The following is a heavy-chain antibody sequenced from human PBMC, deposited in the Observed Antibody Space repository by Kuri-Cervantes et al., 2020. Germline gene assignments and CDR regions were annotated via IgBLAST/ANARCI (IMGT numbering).Heavy chain of an antibody. Sequence: SLKISCAASGFTFDDYAMHWVRQAPGKGLEWVSGISWNSGSIGYADSVKGRFTISRDNAKNSLYLQMNSLRAEDTALYYCARSVAGTKSNFDYWGQGTLVTVSS. CDR1: GFTFDDYA. CDR3: ARSVAGTKSNFDY. V-gene: IGHV3-9*01. J-gene: IGHJ4*02. CDR2: ISWNSGSI. D-gene: IGHD6-19*01.